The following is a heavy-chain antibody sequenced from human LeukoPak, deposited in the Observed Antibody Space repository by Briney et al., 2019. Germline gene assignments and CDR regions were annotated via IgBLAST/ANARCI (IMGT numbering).Heavy chain of an antibody. CDR1: GYSFTSYW. Sequence: GESLKISWKGSGYSFTSYWIGWVRRMPGKGLEWRGIYYTGDSDNRYSPSCQGQVTISADKSINTAYLQWRSLKASDTAMYYCARRGIKLWSDVSDWGQGTLVTVSS. CDR3: ARRGIKLWSDVSD. CDR2: YYTGDSDN. J-gene: IGHJ4*02. D-gene: IGHD5-18*01. V-gene: IGHV5-51*01.